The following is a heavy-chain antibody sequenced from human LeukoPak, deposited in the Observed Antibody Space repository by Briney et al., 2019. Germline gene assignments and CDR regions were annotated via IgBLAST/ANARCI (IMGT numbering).Heavy chain of an antibody. D-gene: IGHD3-3*01. CDR3: ARQRGLSSYYDFWSGYYSGLGYAFDI. CDR2: IYPGDSDT. Sequence: GESLKISCKGSGYSFTSYWIGWVRQMPGKGLEWMGIIYPGDSDTRYSPSFQGQVTISADKSISTAYLQWSSLKASDTAMYYCARQRGLSSYYDFWSGYYSGLGYAFDIWGQGTMVTVSS. CDR1: GYSFTSYW. J-gene: IGHJ3*02. V-gene: IGHV5-51*01.